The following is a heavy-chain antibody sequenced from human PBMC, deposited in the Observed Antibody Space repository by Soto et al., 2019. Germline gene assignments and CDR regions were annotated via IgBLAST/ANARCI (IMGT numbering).Heavy chain of an antibody. Sequence: GGSLRLSCAASGFTFSNYNMNWVRQAPGEGLEWVSTILSIGTTYYADSVKGRFTISRDNSKNTLYLQMDSLRAEDTAVYFCAKKIGTTGGNFFHPWGQGGLVTVSS. D-gene: IGHD1-1*01. CDR1: GFTFSNYN. CDR2: ILSIGTT. J-gene: IGHJ5*02. CDR3: AKKIGTTGGNFFHP. V-gene: IGHV3-23*01.